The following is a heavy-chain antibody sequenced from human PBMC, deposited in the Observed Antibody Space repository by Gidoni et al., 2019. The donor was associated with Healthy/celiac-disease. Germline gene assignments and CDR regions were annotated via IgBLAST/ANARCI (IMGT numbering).Heavy chain of an antibody. CDR1: GFTFSSYS. D-gene: IGHD3-3*01. V-gene: IGHV3-21*01. J-gene: IGHJ4*02. CDR3: ARDGYDFWSALGYYFDY. CDR2: ISSSSSYI. Sequence: EVQLVESGGGLVKPGGSLRLSCAASGFTFSSYSMNWVRQAPGKGLEWVSSISSSSSYIYYADSVKGRFTISRDNAKNSLYLQMNSLRAEDTAVYYCARDGYDFWSALGYYFDYWGQGTLVTVSS.